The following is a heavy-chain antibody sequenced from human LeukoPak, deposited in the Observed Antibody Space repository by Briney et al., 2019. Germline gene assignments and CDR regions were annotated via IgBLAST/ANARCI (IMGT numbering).Heavy chain of an antibody. CDR1: GDSISSYY. V-gene: IGHV4-59*01. Sequence: SETLSLTCTVSGDSISSYYWSWIRQPPGKGLEWIGYIYYSGSTDYNPSLKSRVTISVDTSKTQFSLKLSSVTAADTAVYYCARRETGKGAFDYWGQGTLVTVSS. D-gene: IGHD1-14*01. J-gene: IGHJ4*02. CDR2: IYYSGST. CDR3: ARRETGKGAFDY.